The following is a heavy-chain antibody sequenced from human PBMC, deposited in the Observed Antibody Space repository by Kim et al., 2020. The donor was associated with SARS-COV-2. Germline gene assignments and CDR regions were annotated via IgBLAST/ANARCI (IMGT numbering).Heavy chain of an antibody. V-gene: IGHV1-24*01. Sequence: ASVKVSCKVSGYTLTELSMHWVRQAPGKGLEWMGGFDPEDGETIYAQKFQGRVTMTEDTSPDTANMDLSSLGSEDTAVYSVATGSPFGVGWFAPWGQGPL. CDR3: ATGSPFGVGWFAP. CDR2: FDPEDGET. D-gene: IGHD3-3*01. CDR1: GYTLTELS. J-gene: IGHJ5*02.